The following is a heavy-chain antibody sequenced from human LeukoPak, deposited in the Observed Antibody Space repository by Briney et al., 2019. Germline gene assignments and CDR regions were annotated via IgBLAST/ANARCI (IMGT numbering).Heavy chain of an antibody. CDR1: GLTFTDYA. CDR2: VTAGGVGT. J-gene: IGHJ4*02. Sequence: GGSPRLSCTASGLTFTDYAMNWVRQAPGKGLEWVSAVTAGGVGTYYADSVKGRFTISRDNSKNTVYLQMNSLRADDTALYYCASRYCSGGSCYNRFYFDHWGQGTLVTVSS. CDR3: ASRYCSGGSCYNRFYFDH. D-gene: IGHD2-15*01. V-gene: IGHV3-23*01.